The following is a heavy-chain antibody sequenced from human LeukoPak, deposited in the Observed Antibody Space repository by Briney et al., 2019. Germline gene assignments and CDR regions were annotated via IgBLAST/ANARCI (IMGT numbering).Heavy chain of an antibody. CDR2: IYYSGST. Sequence: SETLSLTCTVSGGSISSSSYYWGWIRQPPGKGLEWIGSIYYSGSTYYNPSLKSRVTISVDTSKNQFSLKLSSVTAVDTAVYYCARDRVYYMDVWGKGTTVTISS. J-gene: IGHJ6*03. V-gene: IGHV4-39*07. CDR3: ARDRVYYMDV. CDR1: GGSISSSSYY.